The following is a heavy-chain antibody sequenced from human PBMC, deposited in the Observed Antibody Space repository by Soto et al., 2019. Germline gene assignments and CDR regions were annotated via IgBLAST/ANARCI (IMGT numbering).Heavy chain of an antibody. CDR3: ARLVVVAATPDYMDI. V-gene: IGHV3-48*01. CDR1: GFTFSSYS. Sequence: GGSLRLSCAASGFTFSSYSMNWVRQAPGKGLEWVSYISSSSSTIYYADSVKGRFTISRDNAKNSLYLQMNSLRAEDTAVYYCARLVVVAATPDYMDIWGKGTTVTLSS. CDR2: ISSSSSTI. D-gene: IGHD2-15*01. J-gene: IGHJ6*03.